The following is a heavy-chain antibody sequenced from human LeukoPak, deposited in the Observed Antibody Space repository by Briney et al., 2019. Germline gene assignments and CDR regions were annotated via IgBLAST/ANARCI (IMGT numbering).Heavy chain of an antibody. J-gene: IGHJ6*02. D-gene: IGHD2-21*02. CDR3: ARLRCGGDSYSGRSHYGMDV. Sequence: SETLSLTCTVSGGSISSSGYYWGWIRQPPGKGLEWIGSIYYSGSTYYNPSLKSRVTISVDTSKSQFSLKLSSVTAADTAVYYCARLRCGGDSYSGRSHYGMDVWGQGTTVTVSS. CDR2: IYYSGST. CDR1: GGSISSSGYY. V-gene: IGHV4-39*01.